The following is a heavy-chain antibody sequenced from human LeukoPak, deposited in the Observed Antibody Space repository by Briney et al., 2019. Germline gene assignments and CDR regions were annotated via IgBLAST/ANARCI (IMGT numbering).Heavy chain of an antibody. D-gene: IGHD4-11*01. Sequence: PWASVKVSCKASGYTFTGYYIHWVRQAPGQGLEWVGWINPKTGGTNYAQKFLDRVTMTTDMSISTAYMELIRLRSRDTAVYFCARGSSKYIFGYYMDVWGKGTTIIVSS. V-gene: IGHV1-2*02. J-gene: IGHJ6*03. CDR1: GYTFTGYY. CDR2: INPKTGGT. CDR3: ARGSSKYIFGYYMDV.